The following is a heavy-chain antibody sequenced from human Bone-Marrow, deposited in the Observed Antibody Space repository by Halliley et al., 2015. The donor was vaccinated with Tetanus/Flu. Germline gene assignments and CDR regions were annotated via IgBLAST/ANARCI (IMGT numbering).Heavy chain of an antibody. CDR3: ARDYGFWAGYSFAC. V-gene: IGHV3-74*01. Sequence: SLRLSCAASGFTFSSYWMHWVRQVPGKGLVWVSRIKSDGSDTNYADSVKGRFTISRGNAKNTLYLQMNSLRAEDTAVYYCARDYGFWAGYSFACWGQGTLVTVSS. CDR2: IKSDGSDT. D-gene: IGHD3-3*01. J-gene: IGHJ4*02. CDR1: GFTFSSYW.